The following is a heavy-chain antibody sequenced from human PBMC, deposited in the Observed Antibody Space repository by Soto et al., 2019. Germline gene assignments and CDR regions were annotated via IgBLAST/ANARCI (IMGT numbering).Heavy chain of an antibody. J-gene: IGHJ5*02. Sequence: GGSLRLSCAASGFTFSSYAMSWVRQAPGKGLEWVSAISGSGGSTYYADSVKGRFTISIDNSKNTLYLQMNSLRAEDTVVYYCAKRIAAAGGFDPWGQGTLVTVSS. CDR1: GFTFSSYA. CDR2: ISGSGGST. CDR3: AKRIAAAGGFDP. V-gene: IGHV3-23*01. D-gene: IGHD6-13*01.